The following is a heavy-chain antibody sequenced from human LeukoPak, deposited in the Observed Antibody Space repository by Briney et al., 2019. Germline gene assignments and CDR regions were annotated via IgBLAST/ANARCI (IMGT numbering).Heavy chain of an antibody. J-gene: IGHJ4*02. CDR3: ATGRTWWDLLNY. CDR2: LDPEDGEM. D-gene: IGHD1-26*01. CDR1: GHNLTELS. V-gene: IGHV1-24*01. Sequence: ASVKVSCKVSGHNLTELSLHWVRQAPGKGLEWMGGLDPEDGEMIYSQKFQGRVTMTEDSSTDIAYMEMSSLRSKDTAVYYCATGRTWWDLLNYWGQGTLVTVSS.